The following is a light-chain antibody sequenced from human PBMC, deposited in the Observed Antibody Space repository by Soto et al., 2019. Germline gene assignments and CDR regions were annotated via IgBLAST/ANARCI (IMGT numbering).Light chain of an antibody. Sequence: ETAMTQSPVSVSVSPGERATLSCRAGQSVSSNLAWNQQRPGQAPRLLIYAASTRATAIPVRFSGSGSGAEFNLTITSLQSEDFALYYCQQYNNWPPWTFGQGTKVEIK. J-gene: IGKJ1*01. V-gene: IGKV3-15*01. CDR2: AAS. CDR1: QSVSSN. CDR3: QQYNNWPPWT.